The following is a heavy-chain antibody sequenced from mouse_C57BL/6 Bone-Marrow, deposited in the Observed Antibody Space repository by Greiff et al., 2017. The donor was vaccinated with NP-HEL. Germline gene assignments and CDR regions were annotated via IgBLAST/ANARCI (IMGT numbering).Heavy chain of an antibody. CDR3: ASTVVAPYYYAMDY. CDR2: IDPSDSYT. V-gene: IGHV1-50*01. CDR1: GYTFTSYW. J-gene: IGHJ4*01. Sequence: VPLQQSGAELVKPGASVKLSCKASGYTFTSYWMQWVKQRPGQGLEWIGEIDPSDSYTNYNQKFKGKATLTVDTSSSTAYMQLSSLTSEDSAVYYCASTVVAPYYYAMDYWGQGTSVTVSS. D-gene: IGHD1-1*01.